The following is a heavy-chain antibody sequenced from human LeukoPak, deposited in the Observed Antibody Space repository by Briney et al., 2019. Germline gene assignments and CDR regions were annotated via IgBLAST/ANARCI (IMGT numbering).Heavy chain of an antibody. J-gene: IGHJ5*02. CDR3: ARRQQLVFWGGHQPLNWFDP. V-gene: IGHV4-34*01. Sequence: KPSETLSLTCAVYGGSFSGYYWSWIRQPPGKGLEWIGEINHSGSTNYNPSLKSRVTISVDTSKNQFSLKLSSVTAADTAVYYCARRQQLVFWGGHQPLNWFDPWGQGTLVTVSS. D-gene: IGHD6-6*01. CDR2: INHSGST. CDR1: GGSFSGYY.